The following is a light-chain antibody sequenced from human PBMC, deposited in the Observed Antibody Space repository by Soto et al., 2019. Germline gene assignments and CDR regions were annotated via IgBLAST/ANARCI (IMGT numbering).Light chain of an antibody. J-gene: IGKJ2*01. V-gene: IGKV3-20*01. CDR2: GAS. Sequence: EILLTQSPGTLSLSPGQRVTLSCRASESVSGTYLTWYQQKPGQPPRLLVFGASSRATGIPDRFSGSGSGTDFTLTITSLEPEDFAVYYCQQYGSSPYTFGLGTKLEIK. CDR1: ESVSGTY. CDR3: QQYGSSPYT.